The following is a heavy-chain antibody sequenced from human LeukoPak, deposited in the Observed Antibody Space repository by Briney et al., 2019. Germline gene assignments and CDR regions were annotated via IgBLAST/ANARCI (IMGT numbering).Heavy chain of an antibody. D-gene: IGHD2-2*01. V-gene: IGHV1-2*02. CDR3: AGDRKAGSTSDFDY. Sequence: ASVKVSCKASGYTLTGYYMHWVRQAPGQGLEWMGWINPNSGGTNYAQKFQGRVTMTRDTSISTAYMELSRLRSDDTAVYYCAGDRKAGSTSDFDYWGQGTLVTVSS. J-gene: IGHJ4*02. CDR1: GYTLTGYY. CDR2: INPNSGGT.